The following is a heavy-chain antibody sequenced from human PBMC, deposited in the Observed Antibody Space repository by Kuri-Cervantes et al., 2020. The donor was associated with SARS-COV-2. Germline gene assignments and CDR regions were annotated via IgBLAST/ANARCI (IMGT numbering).Heavy chain of an antibody. CDR2: IRCSGGRT. V-gene: IGHV3-23*01. D-gene: IGHD3-3*01. CDR1: GFTLTNYA. CDR3: ARGWRVFDY. J-gene: IGHJ4*02. Sequence: GGSMRLSCAASGFTLTNYAMSWVRQAPGKGLEFVSSIRCSGGRTAYATSVEGRFTISMDQSMNTLLLHMNSLTAEDTATYVCARGWRVFDYWGQGTLVTVSS.